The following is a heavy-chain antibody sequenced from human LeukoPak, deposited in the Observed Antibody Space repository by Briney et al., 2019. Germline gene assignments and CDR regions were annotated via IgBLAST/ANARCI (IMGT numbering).Heavy chain of an antibody. Sequence: PGGSLRLSCAASVFTFSEYQMNWVRQAPGGGLEWVSYISSSGTVIYYADSVKGRFTISRDNAKNSLYLQMNSLRAEDTAVYYCARGRYYYGSWYMDVWGQGTTVTVSS. J-gene: IGHJ6*02. CDR3: ARGRYYYGSWYMDV. CDR2: ISSSGTVI. CDR1: VFTFSEYQ. D-gene: IGHD3-10*01. V-gene: IGHV3-11*01.